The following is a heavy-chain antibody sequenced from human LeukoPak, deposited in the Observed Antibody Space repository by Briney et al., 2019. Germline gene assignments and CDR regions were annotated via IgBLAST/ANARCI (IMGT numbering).Heavy chain of an antibody. Sequence: GGSLRLSCAASGFTVSSNYMSWVRQAPGKGLEWVSVIYSGGSTYYADSVKGRFTISRDNSKNTLYLQMNSLRAEDTAVYYCARGSRRLGRSYYYYGMDVWGQGTTVTVSS. D-gene: IGHD6-19*01. V-gene: IGHV3-66*02. J-gene: IGHJ6*02. CDR1: GFTVSSNY. CDR3: ARGSRRLGRSYYYYGMDV. CDR2: IYSGGST.